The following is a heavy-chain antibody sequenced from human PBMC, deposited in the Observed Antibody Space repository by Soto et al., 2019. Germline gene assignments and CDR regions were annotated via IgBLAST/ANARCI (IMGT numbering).Heavy chain of an antibody. V-gene: IGHV1-18*04. CDR2: ISAYNGNT. CDR1: GYTFTSYG. J-gene: IGHJ6*02. Sequence: ASVKVSCKASGYTFTSYGISWVRQAPGQGLEWMGWISAYNGNTNYAQKLQGGVTMTTDTSTSTAYMELRSLRSDDTAVYYCASFTYDFWSGPYYYYGMDVWGQGTTVTVSS. CDR3: ASFTYDFWSGPYYYYGMDV. D-gene: IGHD3-3*01.